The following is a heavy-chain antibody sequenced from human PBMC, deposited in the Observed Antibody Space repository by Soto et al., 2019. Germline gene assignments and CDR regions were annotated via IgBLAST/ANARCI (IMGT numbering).Heavy chain of an antibody. CDR2: IYYSGST. Sequence: SETLSLTCTVSGGSISSYYWSWIRQPPGKGLEWIGYIYYSGSTNYNPSLKSRVTISVDTSKNQFSLKLSSVTAADTAVYYCARLVVVAASNPRPWYFDYWGQGTLVTVSS. D-gene: IGHD2-15*01. J-gene: IGHJ4*02. CDR1: GGSISSYY. V-gene: IGHV4-59*01. CDR3: ARLVVVAASNPRPWYFDY.